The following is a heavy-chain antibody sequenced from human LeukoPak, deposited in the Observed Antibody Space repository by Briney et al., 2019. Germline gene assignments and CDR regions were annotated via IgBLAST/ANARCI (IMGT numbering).Heavy chain of an antibody. J-gene: IGHJ4*02. CDR3: ARDRGYSPFDY. D-gene: IGHD6-25*01. Sequence: SETLSLTCAVYGRSFSGYYWSWIRQPPGKGLEWIGEINHSGSTNYNPSLKSRVTISVDTSKNQFSLKLSSVTAADTAVYYCARDRGYSPFDYWGQGTLVTVSS. CDR1: GRSFSGYY. V-gene: IGHV4-34*01. CDR2: INHSGST.